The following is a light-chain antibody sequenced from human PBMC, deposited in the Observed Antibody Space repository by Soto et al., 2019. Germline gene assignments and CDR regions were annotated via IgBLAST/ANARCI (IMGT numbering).Light chain of an antibody. V-gene: IGLV2-14*03. J-gene: IGLJ1*01. CDR3: SSYTTSNTRQIV. CDR2: DVS. Sequence: QSVLTQPASVSGSPGQSITISCTGTSSDVGGYNYVSWYQHHPGKAPKLMTFDVSNRPSGVFNRFSGSKSGNTASLTISGLQPEDEADYYCSSYTTSNTRQIVFGTGTKVTVL. CDR1: SSDVGGYNY.